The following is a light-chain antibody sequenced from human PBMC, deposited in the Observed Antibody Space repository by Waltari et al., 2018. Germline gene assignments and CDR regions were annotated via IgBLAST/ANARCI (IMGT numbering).Light chain of an antibody. V-gene: IGLV1-40*01. CDR3: QSYDSGLTGVV. J-gene: IGLJ3*02. CDR2: DDS. Sequence: QSALTQPPSVSGAPGQRVPISCTGSGSNIGAPYNVHWYQQLPGPAPKLLIYDDSHRPSGVPDRSSGSKSATSASLAITGLRAEDEAEYYCQSYDSGLTGVVFGGGTKVTVL. CDR1: GSNIGAPYN.